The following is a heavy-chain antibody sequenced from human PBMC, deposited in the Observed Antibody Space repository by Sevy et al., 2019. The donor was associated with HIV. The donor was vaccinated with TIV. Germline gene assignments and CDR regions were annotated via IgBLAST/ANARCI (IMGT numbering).Heavy chain of an antibody. Sequence: SETLSLTCTVSGGSVSSGSYYWSWIRQPPGKGLEWIGYIYYSGSTNYNPSLKSRVTISVDTSKNQFSLKLSSVTAADTAMYYCARDRGGYYDSSGYLVRIFDYWGQGTLVTVSS. D-gene: IGHD3-22*01. J-gene: IGHJ4*02. CDR3: ARDRGGYYDSSGYLVRIFDY. CDR2: IYYSGST. V-gene: IGHV4-61*01. CDR1: GGSVSSGSYY.